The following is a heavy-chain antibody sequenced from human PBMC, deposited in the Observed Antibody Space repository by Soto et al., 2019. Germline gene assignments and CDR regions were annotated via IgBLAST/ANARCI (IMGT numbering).Heavy chain of an antibody. J-gene: IGHJ5*02. Sequence: SETLSLTCAVYGGTFSDYYWSWIRQPPGKGLEWIGSIYYSGSTYYNPSLKSRVTISVDTSKNQFSLKLSSVTAADTAVYYCARNYGERYNWFDPWGQGTLVTVSS. CDR2: IYYSGST. CDR3: ARNYGERYNWFDP. V-gene: IGHV4-34*01. D-gene: IGHD4-17*01. CDR1: GGTFSDYY.